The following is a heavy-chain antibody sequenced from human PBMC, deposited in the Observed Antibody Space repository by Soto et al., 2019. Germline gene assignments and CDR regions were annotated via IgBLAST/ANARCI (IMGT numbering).Heavy chain of an antibody. Sequence: SETLSLTCAVSGGSISSSNYWSWIRQPPGKGLEWIGYIYYSGSTYYNPSLKSRVTISVDTSKNQFSLKLSSVTAADTAVYYCASVHILTGYIGYWGQGTLVTVSS. J-gene: IGHJ4*02. CDR1: GGSISSSNY. CDR2: IYYSGST. D-gene: IGHD3-9*01. V-gene: IGHV4-30-4*01. CDR3: ASVHILTGYIGY.